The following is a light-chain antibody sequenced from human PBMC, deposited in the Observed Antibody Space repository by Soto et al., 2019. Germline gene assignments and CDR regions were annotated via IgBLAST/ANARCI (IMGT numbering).Light chain of an antibody. V-gene: IGKV3-15*01. J-gene: IGKJ1*01. CDR1: QSVSTN. CDR3: QQYNNWPQT. Sequence: EIVLTQSPVTLSVSPGERATLSCRASQSVSTNLAWYQQKPGQAPRLLIYGPSTRATGIPARFSGSGSGTEFTLTISSLQSEDFAVYYCQQYNNWPQTFGQGTKVDIK. CDR2: GPS.